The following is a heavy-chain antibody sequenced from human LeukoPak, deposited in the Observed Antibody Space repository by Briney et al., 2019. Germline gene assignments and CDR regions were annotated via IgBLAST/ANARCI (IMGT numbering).Heavy chain of an antibody. J-gene: IGHJ4*02. Sequence: SETLSLTCTVSGGSISSSSYYWGWIRQPPGKGLEWIGSIYYSGSTYYNPSLKSRVTISVDTSKNQFSLKLSSVTAADTAVYYCARSPRGITFGGVTVIDYYFDYWGQGTLVTVSS. CDR2: IYYSGST. CDR1: GGSISSSSYY. V-gene: IGHV4-39*07. CDR3: ARSPRGITFGGVTVIDYYFDY. D-gene: IGHD3-16*02.